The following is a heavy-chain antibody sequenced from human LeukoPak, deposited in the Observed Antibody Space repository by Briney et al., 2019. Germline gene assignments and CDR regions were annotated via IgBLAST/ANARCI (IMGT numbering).Heavy chain of an antibody. CDR1: GGTFSSYT. Sequence: SVKVSCKASGGTFSSYTISWVRQAPGQGLEWMGRIIPILGIANYAQKFQGRVTITADKSTSTAYMELSSLRSEDTAVYYCARVGDYYDSSGYYSDYWGQGTLDTVSS. V-gene: IGHV1-69*02. CDR2: IIPILGIA. D-gene: IGHD3-22*01. J-gene: IGHJ4*02. CDR3: ARVGDYYDSSGYYSDY.